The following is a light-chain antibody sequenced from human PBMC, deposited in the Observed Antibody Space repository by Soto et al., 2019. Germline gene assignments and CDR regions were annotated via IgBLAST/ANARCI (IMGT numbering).Light chain of an antibody. CDR1: QDFNNY. Sequence: IQLTHSPSFLSASIGDRVTITCRASQDFNNYLAWYQQKPGKAPKLLVYVASTLQSGVPSRFSGSGSGTEFTLTISRLQPEDFATYYCQQLNSFLLTFGGGNKV. V-gene: IGKV1-9*01. J-gene: IGKJ4*01. CDR2: VAS. CDR3: QQLNSFLLT.